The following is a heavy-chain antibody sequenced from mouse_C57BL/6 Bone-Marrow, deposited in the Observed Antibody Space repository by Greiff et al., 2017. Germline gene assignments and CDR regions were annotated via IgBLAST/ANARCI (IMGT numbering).Heavy chain of an antibody. Sequence: VQLQQSGPELVKPGASVKISCKASGYAFSSSWMNWVKQRPGKGLEWIGRIYPGAGGTTYNGKFKGKATLTADKSSSTAYMQLNSLTSEDSAVYFCARWDYDYCQFAYWGQGTLGTVSA. V-gene: IGHV1-82*01. CDR2: IYPGAGGT. D-gene: IGHD2-4*01. CDR1: GYAFSSSW. CDR3: ARWDYDYCQFAY. J-gene: IGHJ3*01.